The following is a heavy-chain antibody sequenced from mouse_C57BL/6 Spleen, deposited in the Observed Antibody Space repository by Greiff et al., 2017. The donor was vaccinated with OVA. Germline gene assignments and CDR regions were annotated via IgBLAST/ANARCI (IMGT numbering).Heavy chain of an antibody. CDR1: GYAFSSYW. Sequence: QVQLQQSGAELVKPGASVKISCKASGYAFSSYWMNWVKQRPGKGLEWIGQIYPGDGDTNYNGKFKGKATLTADKSSSTAYMQLSSLTSEDSAVYVCARRGYGNYEGFAYWGQGTLVTVSA. V-gene: IGHV1-80*01. CDR3: ARRGYGNYEGFAY. J-gene: IGHJ3*01. CDR2: IYPGDGDT. D-gene: IGHD2-1*01.